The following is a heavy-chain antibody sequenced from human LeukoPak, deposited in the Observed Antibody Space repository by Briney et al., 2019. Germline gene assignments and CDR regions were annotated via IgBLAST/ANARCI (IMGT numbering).Heavy chain of an antibody. CDR2: INWNGGST. V-gene: IGHV3-20*04. CDR3: ARAELSPLGRYIHTLDY. CDR1: GFSFDDYG. D-gene: IGHD3-10*01. Sequence: GGSLRLSCAASGFSFDDYGMSWVRQAPGKGLEWVSGINWNGGSTGYADSVKGRFTISRDNAKNSLYLQMNSLRAEDTALYYCARAELSPLGRYIHTLDYWGQGILVTVSS. J-gene: IGHJ4*02.